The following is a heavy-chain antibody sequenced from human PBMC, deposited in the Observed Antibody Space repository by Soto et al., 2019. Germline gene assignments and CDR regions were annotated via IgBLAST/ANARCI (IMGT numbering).Heavy chain of an antibody. CDR2: ISAHSGNT. V-gene: IGHV1-18*01. J-gene: IGHJ4*02. Sequence: QVHLVQSGAEVKKPGASVKVSCKGSGYAFTTYGITWVRQAPGQGLEWMGWISAHSGNTNYAQNPQGRVTVTRDTSTSTAYMELRSLRSDDTAVYYCARGRYGDYWGQGALVTVSS. CDR3: ARGRYGDY. CDR1: GYAFTTYG. D-gene: IGHD1-1*01.